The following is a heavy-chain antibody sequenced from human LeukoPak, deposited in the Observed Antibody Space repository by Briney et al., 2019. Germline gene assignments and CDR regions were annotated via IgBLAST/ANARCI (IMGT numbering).Heavy chain of an antibody. Sequence: GGSLRLSCTASAAIFSSNAMHWVRQAPGKGLEWVAFIRYDGSSKYYADSVKGRFAISRDTSKNTSYLQMNSLRLEDTALYYCAKTPRNYPPGHMDVWGKGTTVTISS. J-gene: IGHJ6*03. CDR1: AAIFSSNA. CDR2: IRYDGSSK. D-gene: IGHD5-24*01. V-gene: IGHV3-30*02. CDR3: AKTPRNYPPGHMDV.